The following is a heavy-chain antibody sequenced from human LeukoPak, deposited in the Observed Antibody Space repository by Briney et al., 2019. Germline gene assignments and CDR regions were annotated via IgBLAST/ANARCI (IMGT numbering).Heavy chain of an antibody. CDR1: GGSISSSRYY. J-gene: IGHJ3*02. D-gene: IGHD5-12*01. V-gene: IGHV4-61*02. CDR3: ARSGSEYSGYDDDAFDI. Sequence: SETLSLTCSVSGGSISSSRYYWSWIRQPAGKGLEWIGRIYTSGSTNYNPSLKSRVTMSVDTSKNQFSLKLSSVTAADTAVYYCARSGSEYSGYDDDAFDIWGQGTMVTVSS. CDR2: IYTSGST.